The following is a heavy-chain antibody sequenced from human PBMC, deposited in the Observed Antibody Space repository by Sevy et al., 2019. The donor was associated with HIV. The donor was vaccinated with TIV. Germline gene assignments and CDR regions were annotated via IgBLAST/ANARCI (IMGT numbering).Heavy chain of an antibody. CDR3: ARDGIAAAGTLYFDY. CDR1: GGTFNNYA. CDR2: IIPIFGTA. D-gene: IGHD6-13*01. J-gene: IGHJ4*02. V-gene: IGHV1-69*13. Sequence: ASVMVSCKAAGGTFNNYAINWVRQAPGQGLEWMGGIIPIFGTANYAQKFQGRVTITADESTSTVYMELSSLKSDDTAIYYCARDGIAAAGTLYFDYWGQGTLVTVSS.